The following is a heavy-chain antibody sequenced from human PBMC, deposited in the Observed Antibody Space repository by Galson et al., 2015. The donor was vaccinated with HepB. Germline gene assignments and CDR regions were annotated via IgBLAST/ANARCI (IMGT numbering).Heavy chain of an antibody. D-gene: IGHD3-16*01. Sequence: SLRLSCAASGFTFSSYAMHWVRQAPGKGLEWVAVISYDGSNKYYADSVKGRFTISRDNSKNTLYLQMNSLRAEDTAVYYCAKVGRDPGGLASDYWGQGTLVTVSS. CDR1: GFTFSSYA. J-gene: IGHJ4*02. V-gene: IGHV3-30*04. CDR2: ISYDGSNK. CDR3: AKVGRDPGGLASDY.